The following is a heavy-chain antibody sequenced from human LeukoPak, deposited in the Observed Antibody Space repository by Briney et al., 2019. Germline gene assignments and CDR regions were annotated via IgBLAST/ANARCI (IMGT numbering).Heavy chain of an antibody. J-gene: IGHJ3*02. CDR1: GFTFGSYW. CDR2: IKQDGSEK. D-gene: IGHD5-18*01. CDR3: AAEGYSYGSSTDAFDI. V-gene: IGHV3-7*03. Sequence: GGSLRLSCAASGFTFGSYWMSWVRQAPGKGLEWVANIKQDGSEKYYVDSVKGRFTISRDNAENSLSLQMNSLRAEDTAVYYCAAEGYSYGSSTDAFDIWGQGTMVTVSS.